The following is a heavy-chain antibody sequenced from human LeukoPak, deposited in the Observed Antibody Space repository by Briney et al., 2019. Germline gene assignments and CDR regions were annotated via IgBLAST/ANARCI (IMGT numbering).Heavy chain of an antibody. V-gene: IGHV3-23*01. CDR1: GFTFSSYA. CDR2: ISGSGGST. D-gene: IGHD3-3*01. CDR3: AKEPSMSTIGTIFGVVSFFS. Sequence: GGSLRLSCAASGFTFSSYAMSWVRQAPGKGLEWVSAISGSGGSTYYADSVKGRFTISRDNSKNTLYLQMNSLRAEDTAVYYCAKEPSMSTIGTIFGVVSFFSWGQGTLVTVSS. J-gene: IGHJ4*02.